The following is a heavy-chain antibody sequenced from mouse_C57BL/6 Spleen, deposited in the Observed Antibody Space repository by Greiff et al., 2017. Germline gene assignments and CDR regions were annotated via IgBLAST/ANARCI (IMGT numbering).Heavy chain of an antibody. J-gene: IGHJ4*01. Sequence: QVQLQQPGAELVMPGASVKLSCKASGYTFTSYWMHWVKLRPGQGLEWIGEIDPSDSYTNYNQKFKGKSTLTVDKSSSTAYMQLSSLTSEDSAVYYCARNDGYSPYRYWGQGTSVTVSS. CDR2: IDPSDSYT. CDR3: ARNDGYSPYRY. D-gene: IGHD2-3*01. V-gene: IGHV1-69*01. CDR1: GYTFTSYW.